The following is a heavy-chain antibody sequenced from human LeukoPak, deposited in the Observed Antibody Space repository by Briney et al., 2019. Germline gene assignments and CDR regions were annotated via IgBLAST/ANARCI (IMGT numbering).Heavy chain of an antibody. D-gene: IGHD3-16*01. CDR3: VKLGATSSFVKLGAASAFEYYYGVDF. CDR1: GFTISSYA. CDR2: ISYDGSNK. Sequence: GGSLRLSCAASGFTISSYAMHWVRQAPGKGLEWVAVISYDGSNKYYADSVKGRFTISRDNSKNTLYLEMNSLRAEDTAVYYCVKLGATSSFVKLGAASAFEYYYGVDFWGQGTTVTVSS. J-gene: IGHJ6*02. V-gene: IGHV3-30*18.